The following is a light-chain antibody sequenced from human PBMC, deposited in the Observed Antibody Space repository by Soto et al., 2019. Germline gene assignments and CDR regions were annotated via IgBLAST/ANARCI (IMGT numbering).Light chain of an antibody. Sequence: IVLTQTSLTLPFSPGQRATLSCRASQSVSSRLAWYQQKPGQAPRLLISGASSRATGIPSRFSGSRSGTEFTLTISSLQPEDFATYYCQHLNSYPITFGQGTRLEIK. V-gene: IGKV3D-15*01. CDR3: QHLNSYPIT. CDR2: GAS. J-gene: IGKJ5*01. CDR1: QSVSSR.